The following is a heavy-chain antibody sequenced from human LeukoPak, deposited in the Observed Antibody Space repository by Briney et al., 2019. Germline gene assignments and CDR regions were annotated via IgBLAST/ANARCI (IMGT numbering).Heavy chain of an antibody. V-gene: IGHV4-30-2*01. CDR1: GGSISSGGYY. J-gene: IGHJ6*03. CDR2: IYHSGST. Sequence: PSETLSLTCTVSGGSISSGGYYWSWIRQPPGKGLEWIGYIYHSGSTYYNPSLKSRVTISVDRSKNQFSLKLSSVTAADTAVYYCARGGGSIFGVVIKENYYYYYMDVWGKGTTVTVSS. D-gene: IGHD3-3*01. CDR3: ARGGGSIFGVVIKENYYYYYMDV.